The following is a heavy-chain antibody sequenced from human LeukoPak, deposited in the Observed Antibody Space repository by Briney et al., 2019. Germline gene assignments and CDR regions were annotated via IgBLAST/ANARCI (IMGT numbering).Heavy chain of an antibody. J-gene: IGHJ5*02. D-gene: IGHD2-15*01. CDR2: ISAYNGNT. CDR3: AREYCSGGSCYWFDP. V-gene: IGHV1-18*01. CDR1: GYTFTSYG. Sequence: GASVKVSCKASGYTFTSYGISRVRQAPGQGLEWMGWISAYNGNTNYAQKLQGRVTMTTDTSTSIAYMELRSLRSDDTAVYYCAREYCSGGSCYWFDPWGQGTLVTVSS.